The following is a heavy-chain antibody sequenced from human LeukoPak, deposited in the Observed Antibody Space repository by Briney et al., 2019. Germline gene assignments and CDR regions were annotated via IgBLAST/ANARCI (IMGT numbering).Heavy chain of an antibody. CDR3: ARDRRSGLDP. J-gene: IGHJ5*02. CDR1: GGSISSYY. V-gene: IGHV4-59*12. Sequence: SETLSLTCTVSGGSISSYYWSWIRQPPGKGLEWIGYIYYSGSTNYNPSLKSRVTISVDTSKNQFSLKLSSVTAADTAVYYCARDRRSGLDPWGQGTLVTVSS. D-gene: IGHD5-12*01. CDR2: IYYSGST.